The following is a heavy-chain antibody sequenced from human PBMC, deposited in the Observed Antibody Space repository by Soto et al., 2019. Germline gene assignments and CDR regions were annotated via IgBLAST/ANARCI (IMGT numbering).Heavy chain of an antibody. D-gene: IGHD4-17*01. V-gene: IGHV4-59*01. CDR2: IYYSGST. CDR3: ARGPHLHDYGDYVLNY. J-gene: IGHJ4*02. Sequence: SETLSLTCTVSGGCISSYYWSWIRQPPGKGLEWVGYIYYSGSTNYNSSLKSRVTISVDTSKNQFSLKLSSVTAADTAVYYCARGPHLHDYGDYVLNYWGQGTLVTVSS. CDR1: GGCISSYY.